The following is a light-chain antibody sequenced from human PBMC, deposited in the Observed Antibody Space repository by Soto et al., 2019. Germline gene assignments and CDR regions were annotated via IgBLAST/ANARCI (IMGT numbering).Light chain of an antibody. CDR1: RSITTW. V-gene: IGKV1-5*01. J-gene: IGKJ1*01. Sequence: DIQMTQSPSTLSASVGDRVTITCRASRSITTWLAWYQQKPGKAPKVLIYDASSLESGVPSRFSGSGSGTEFSLTISSLQPDDFATYYCQHYNSYSWTFGQGTTVEIK. CDR3: QHYNSYSWT. CDR2: DAS.